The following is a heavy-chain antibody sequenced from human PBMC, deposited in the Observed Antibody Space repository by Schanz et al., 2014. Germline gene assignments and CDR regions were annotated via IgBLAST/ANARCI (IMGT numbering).Heavy chain of an antibody. J-gene: IGHJ5*01. Sequence: QVQLVESGGGVVQPGRSLRLSCATSGLNFDYYGMNWVRQAPGKGLEWVANIGYDGSEKYYVDSVKGRFTISRDNSKNTLYLEMNRLRVDDTAVYYCSKDKQGSRSDDSWGQGTLVTVSS. V-gene: IGHV3-33*06. CDR2: IGYDGSEK. CDR1: GLNFDYYG. D-gene: IGHD2-15*01. CDR3: SKDKQGSRSDDS.